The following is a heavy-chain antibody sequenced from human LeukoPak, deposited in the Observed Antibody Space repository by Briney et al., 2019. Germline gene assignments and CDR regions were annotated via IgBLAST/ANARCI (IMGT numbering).Heavy chain of an antibody. D-gene: IGHD5-18*01. V-gene: IGHV4-34*01. CDR1: GGSFSGYY. Sequence: SETLSLTCAVYGGSFSGYYWSWIRQPPGKGLEWIGEINHSGSTNYNPSLKSRVTMSVDTSKNQFSLKLSSVTAADTAVYYCARGILGYSYGYDYWGQGTLVTVSS. CDR2: INHSGST. J-gene: IGHJ4*02. CDR3: ARGILGYSYGYDY.